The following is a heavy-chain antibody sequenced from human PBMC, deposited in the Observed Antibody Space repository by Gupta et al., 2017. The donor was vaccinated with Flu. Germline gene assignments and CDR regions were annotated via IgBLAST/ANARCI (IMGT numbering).Heavy chain of an antibody. Sequence: EVQLVESGGGWVKPGGSLSLSCAASGFTFSNAWLSWVRQAPGKGLEWVGRIKSKTDGGTTDYAAPVKGRFTISRDDSKNTLYLQMNSLKTEDTAVYYCTTTDTAMVDFDYWGQGTLVTVSS. CDR3: TTTDTAMVDFDY. J-gene: IGHJ4*02. CDR1: GFTFSNAW. CDR2: IKSKTDGGTT. D-gene: IGHD5-18*01. V-gene: IGHV3-15*01.